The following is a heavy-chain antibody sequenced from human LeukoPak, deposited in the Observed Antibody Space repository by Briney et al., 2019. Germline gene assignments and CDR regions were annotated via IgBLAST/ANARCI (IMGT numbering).Heavy chain of an antibody. CDR1: GFTFSSYG. CDR2: IRYDGSNK. Sequence: GGSLRLSCAASGFTFSSYGMHWVRQAPGKGLEWVAFIRYDGSNKYYADSVKGRFTISRDNSKNTLYLQMNSLRAEDTAVYYCAKGPEWSGNPGWAPLINDAFDIWGQGTMVTVSS. J-gene: IGHJ3*02. D-gene: IGHD3-3*01. CDR3: AKGPEWSGNPGWAPLINDAFDI. V-gene: IGHV3-30*02.